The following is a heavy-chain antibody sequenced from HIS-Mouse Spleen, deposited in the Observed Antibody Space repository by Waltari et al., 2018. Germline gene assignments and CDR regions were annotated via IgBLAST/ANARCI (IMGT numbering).Heavy chain of an antibody. Sequence: QVQLAQSGAEVKKPGSSVKVSCKASGGPFSSYHISWVRQAPGQGLEWMGRIIPILGIANYAQKFQGRVTITADKSTSTAYMELSSLRSEDTAVYYCARDRGYSSSYYFDYWGQGTLVTVSS. J-gene: IGHJ4*02. CDR2: IIPILGIA. V-gene: IGHV1-69*04. D-gene: IGHD6-6*01. CDR1: GGPFSSYH. CDR3: ARDRGYSSSYYFDY.